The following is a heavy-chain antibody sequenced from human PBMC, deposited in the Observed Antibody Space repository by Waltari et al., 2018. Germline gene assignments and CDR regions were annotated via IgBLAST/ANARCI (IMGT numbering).Heavy chain of an antibody. V-gene: IGHV3-33*01. CDR3: ARDNYYDSSGYRQLYYFDY. D-gene: IGHD3-22*01. CDR2: IWFDGSNE. Sequence: QVHLVESGGGVVQPGRSLRLSCVASGFTFSTYGMPWVRQAPGRGLEWVASIWFDGSNENYGDSVKGRFIISRDNSKHTLYLQMNSLRVEDTAVYYCARDNYYDSSGYRQLYYFDYWGQGTLVTVSS. J-gene: IGHJ4*02. CDR1: GFTFSTYG.